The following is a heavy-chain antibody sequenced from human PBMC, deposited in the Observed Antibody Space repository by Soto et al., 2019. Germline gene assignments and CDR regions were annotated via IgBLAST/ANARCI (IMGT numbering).Heavy chain of an antibody. Sequence: ASVKVSCKASGYTFTSYDINWVRQATGQGLEWMGWMNPNSGNTGYAQKFQGRVTMTRNTSISTAYMELSSLRSEDTAVYYCARGPRGGDRHATYYYYGMDVWGQGTTVTVSS. CDR2: MNPNSGNT. CDR1: GYTFTSYD. J-gene: IGHJ6*02. CDR3: ARGPRGGDRHATYYYYGMDV. V-gene: IGHV1-8*01. D-gene: IGHD2-21*02.